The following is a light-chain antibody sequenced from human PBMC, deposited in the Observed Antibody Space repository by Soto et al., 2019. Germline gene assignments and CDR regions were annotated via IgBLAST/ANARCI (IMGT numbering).Light chain of an antibody. CDR3: QQYNNWPRRT. Sequence: EIVMTQSTATLSVSPGERATLYCRASQSVSSNLAWYQQKPGQAPRLLIYGASTRTTGIPARFSGSGSGTEFTLTISSLQSEDFAVYYCQQYNNWPRRTFGQGTKVDI. V-gene: IGKV3-15*01. CDR1: QSVSSN. CDR2: GAS. J-gene: IGKJ1*01.